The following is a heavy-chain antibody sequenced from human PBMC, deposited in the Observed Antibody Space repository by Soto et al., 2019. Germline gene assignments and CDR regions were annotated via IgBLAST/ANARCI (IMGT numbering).Heavy chain of an antibody. CDR1: GYSFTSYW. CDR2: IYPGDSDT. V-gene: IGHV5-51*01. Sequence: GESLKISCKVSGYSFTSYWIGWVRQMPGKGLEWMGIIYPGDSDTRYSPSFQGQVTISADKSISTAYLQWSSLKASDTAMYYCARRQLATDYYYYGMDVWGQGTTVTVSS. D-gene: IGHD5-18*01. CDR3: ARRQLATDYYYYGMDV. J-gene: IGHJ6*02.